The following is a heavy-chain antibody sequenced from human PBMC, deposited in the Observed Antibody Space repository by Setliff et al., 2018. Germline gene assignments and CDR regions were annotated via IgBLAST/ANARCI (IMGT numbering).Heavy chain of an antibody. V-gene: IGHV1-8*02. CDR2: MNPNSGNT. J-gene: IGHJ3*02. D-gene: IGHD4-4*01. Sequence: ASVKVSCKASGYTLTNYDINWLRQAAGQGLEWMGWMNPNSGNTGYAQKFQGRVAMTRNTSISTVYMELSSLRYEDMAVYYCARGLRQNRSNSDVFDIWGQGTVVTVSS. CDR3: ARGLRQNRSNSDVFDI. CDR1: GYTLTNYD.